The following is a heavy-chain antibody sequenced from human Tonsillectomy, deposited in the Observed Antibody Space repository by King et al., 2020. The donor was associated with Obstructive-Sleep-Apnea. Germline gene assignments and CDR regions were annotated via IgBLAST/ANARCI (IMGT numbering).Heavy chain of an antibody. J-gene: IGHJ5*02. CDR3: AREDYDFWSGFRGWFDP. CDR1: GGSISSNNYY. V-gene: IGHV4-39*07. CDR2: MFYSGST. Sequence: QLQESGQGLVKPSETLSLTCTVSGGSISSNNYYWGWIRQPPGKGLEWIGSMFYSGSTYYNPSLKSRVTISVDTSKNQFSLKLRSVTAADTALYYCAREDYDFWSGFRGWFDPWGQGTLVTVSS. D-gene: IGHD3-3*01.